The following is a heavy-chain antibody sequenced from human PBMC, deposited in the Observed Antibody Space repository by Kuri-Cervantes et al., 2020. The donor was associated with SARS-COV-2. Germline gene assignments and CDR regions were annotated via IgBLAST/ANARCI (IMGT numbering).Heavy chain of an antibody. J-gene: IGHJ6*03. CDR1: GVSVTTFGSY. CDR2: IYYNGST. CDR3: ARWGYSSSSSGLGYYYYYMDV. Sequence: SETLSLTCTVSGVSVTTFGSYWTWIRQPPGKGLEWVGYIYYNGSTYYNPSLRSRVIVSVDTSKNQFSLKLSSVTAADTAVYYCARWGYSSSSSGLGYYYYYMDVWGKGTTVTVSS. D-gene: IGHD6-6*01. V-gene: IGHV4-61*08.